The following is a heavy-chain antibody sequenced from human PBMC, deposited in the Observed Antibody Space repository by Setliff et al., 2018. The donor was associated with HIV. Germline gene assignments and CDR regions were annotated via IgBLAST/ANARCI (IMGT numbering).Heavy chain of an antibody. V-gene: IGHV1-69*10. CDR3: AKGPNFEDAFDI. Sequence: SVKVSCKASGGTFSNYAFSWVRQAPGQGLEWMGGLIPIVDITKSTQRFRDRVTFTADESTKTAQMELSGLTFEDTAVYYCAKGPNFEDAFDIWGQGTVVTLSS. J-gene: IGHJ3*02. D-gene: IGHD2-8*01. CDR1: GGTFSNYA. CDR2: LIPIVDIT.